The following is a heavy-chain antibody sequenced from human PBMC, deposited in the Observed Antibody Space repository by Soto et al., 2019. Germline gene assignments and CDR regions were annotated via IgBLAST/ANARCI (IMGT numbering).Heavy chain of an antibody. CDR1: GGSISSYY. D-gene: IGHD5-18*01. CDR2: IYYSGST. Sequence: PSETLSLTCTVPGGSISSYYWSWIRQPPGKGLEWIGYIYYSGSTNYNPSLKSRVTISVDTSKNQFSLKLSSVTAADTAVYYCARHSRYSYGYPNWFDPWGQGTLVTVSS. V-gene: IGHV4-59*01. CDR3: ARHSRYSYGYPNWFDP. J-gene: IGHJ5*02.